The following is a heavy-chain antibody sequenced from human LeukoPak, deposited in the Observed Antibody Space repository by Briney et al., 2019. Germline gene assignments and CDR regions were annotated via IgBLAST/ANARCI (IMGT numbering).Heavy chain of an antibody. CDR2: IGGNGDTT. D-gene: IGHD3-10*01. V-gene: IGHV3-23*01. CDR3: AKAPPDMVRGPTVY. CDR1: GFTFNNYA. Sequence: GGSLRLSCAASGFTFNNYAMSWVRQAPGKGLEWVSSIGGNGDTTYYADSVKGRFTISRDNSKNTLYLQMNSLRAEDTAVYYCAKAPPDMVRGPTVYWGQGTLVTVSS. J-gene: IGHJ4*02.